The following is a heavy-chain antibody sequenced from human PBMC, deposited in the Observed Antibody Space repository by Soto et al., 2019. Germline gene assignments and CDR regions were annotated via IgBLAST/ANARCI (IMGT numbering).Heavy chain of an antibody. J-gene: IGHJ6*02. CDR1: GFTFSSYG. CDR3: AKEGYYDILTGYYMSLDV. V-gene: IGHV3-30*18. Sequence: QVQLVESGGGVVQPGRSLRLSCAASGFTFSSYGMHWVRQAPGKGLEWVAVISYDGSNKYYADSVKGRFTISRDNSKNTLYQQMNSLRAEDTAVYYCAKEGYYDILTGYYMSLDVWGQGTTVTVSS. D-gene: IGHD3-9*01. CDR2: ISYDGSNK.